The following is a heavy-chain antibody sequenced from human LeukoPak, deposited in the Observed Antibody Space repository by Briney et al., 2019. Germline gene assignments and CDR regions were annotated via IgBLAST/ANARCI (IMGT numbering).Heavy chain of an antibody. D-gene: IGHD2-15*01. J-gene: IGHJ4*02. Sequence: ASVKVSCKASGGTFSSYAISWVRQAPGQGLEWMGLISGYTGATHYSAKLQDRLTVTTDTSTNTAYMELRSLRSADTAVYFCARDTPGLAKLFDYWGQGTLVTVSS. CDR3: ARDTPGLAKLFDY. CDR2: ISGYTGAT. V-gene: IGHV1-18*01. CDR1: GGTFSSYA.